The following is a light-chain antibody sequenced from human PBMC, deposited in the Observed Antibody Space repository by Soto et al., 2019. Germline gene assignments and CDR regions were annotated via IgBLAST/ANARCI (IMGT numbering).Light chain of an antibody. CDR3: QTWGSGILV. CDR1: SGHSNYA. J-gene: IGLJ2*01. CDR2: LNSDGSH. Sequence: QSVLTQSPSASASLGASVKLTCTLSSGHSNYAIAWHQQQSEKGPRYLMKLNSDGSHSKGDGIPDRFSGSSSGAERYLTISSLQSEDEADYYCQTWGSGILVFGGGTKVTVL. V-gene: IGLV4-69*01.